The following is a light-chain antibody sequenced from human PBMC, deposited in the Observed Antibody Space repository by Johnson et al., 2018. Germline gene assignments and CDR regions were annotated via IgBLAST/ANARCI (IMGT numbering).Light chain of an antibody. CDR1: SSNIGNNY. CDR2: ENN. V-gene: IGLV1-51*02. J-gene: IGLJ1*01. Sequence: QSVLTQPPSVSAAPGQKVTISCSVSSSNIGNNYVSWYQQLPGTAPKLLIYENNKRPSGIPDRFSGSKSGTSATLGITGLQTGDEADYYCGPLDSSLSAGKVFGTGTRVPVL. CDR3: GPLDSSLSAGKV.